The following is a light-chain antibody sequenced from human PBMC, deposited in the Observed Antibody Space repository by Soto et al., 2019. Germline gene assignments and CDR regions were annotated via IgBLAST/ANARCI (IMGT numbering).Light chain of an antibody. V-gene: IGLV2-14*01. CDR3: TSCITANTRCV. CDR2: EVN. CDR1: SSDIGRYNY. Sequence: QSALTQPASVSGSPGQSITISCTRTSSDIGRYNYVSWFQQHPGKVPKLVIFEVNYRPSGVSDRFSGSKSGNTASLTITGLQAEDEADYYCTSCITANTRCVFGSGTKVTVL. J-gene: IGLJ1*01.